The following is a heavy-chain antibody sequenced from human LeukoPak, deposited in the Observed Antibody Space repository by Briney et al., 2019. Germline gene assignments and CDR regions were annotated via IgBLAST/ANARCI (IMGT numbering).Heavy chain of an antibody. CDR3: TAQGGWYIDY. CDR1: GGSISSGNR. Sequence: SETLSLTCGVSGGSISSGNRWSWVRQPPGKGLEWIGEIHHEGSTKYSPSLKSRVTISVDKSKNQFSLKLNSVTAADTAVYYCTAQGGWYIDYWGQGTLVTVSS. J-gene: IGHJ4*02. D-gene: IGHD6-19*01. CDR2: IHHEGST. V-gene: IGHV4/OR15-8*01.